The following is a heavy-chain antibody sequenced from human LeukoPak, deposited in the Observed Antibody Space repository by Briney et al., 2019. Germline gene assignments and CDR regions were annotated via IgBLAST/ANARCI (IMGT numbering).Heavy chain of an antibody. CDR2: FDPEDGET. CDR1: GYTLTELS. J-gene: IGHJ4*02. V-gene: IGHV1-24*01. CDR3: ATEPSAVAGNSEDY. Sequence: ASVKVSCKVSGYTLTELSMHWVRQAPGKGLEWMGGFDPEDGETIYAQKFQGRVTMTEDTSTDTAYMELSSLRSEDTAVYYCATEPSAVAGNSEDYWGQGTLVTVSS. D-gene: IGHD6-19*01.